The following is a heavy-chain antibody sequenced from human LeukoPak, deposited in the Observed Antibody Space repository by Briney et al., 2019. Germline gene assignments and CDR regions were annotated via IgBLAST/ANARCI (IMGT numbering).Heavy chain of an antibody. CDR2: IYYSGST. CDR1: GGSISRYY. CDR3: ARLVVPAATYYFDY. D-gene: IGHD2-2*01. J-gene: IGHJ4*02. Sequence: SETLSLTCTVSGGSISRYYWSWLRQPAGKGLEWVGYIYYSGSTNYNPSLKSRVTISVDTSKNQFSLKLSSVTAADTAVYYCARLVVPAATYYFDYWGQGTLVTVSS. V-gene: IGHV4-59*08.